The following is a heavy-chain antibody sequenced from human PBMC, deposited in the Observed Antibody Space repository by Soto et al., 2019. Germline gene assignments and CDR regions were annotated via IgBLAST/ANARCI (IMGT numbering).Heavy chain of an antibody. CDR3: ARYGGWYFRSGYMDF. V-gene: IGHV3-23*01. CDR2: ISGSGGST. D-gene: IGHD2-8*01. Sequence: SLRLSCAASGFTFSSYAMSWVRQAPGKGLEWVSAISGSGGSTYYADSVRGRFTISRDNAKKTLYLQMNSLRAEDTAVYYCARYGGWYFRSGYMDFWGDGATVTVAS. CDR1: GFTFSSYA. J-gene: IGHJ6*03.